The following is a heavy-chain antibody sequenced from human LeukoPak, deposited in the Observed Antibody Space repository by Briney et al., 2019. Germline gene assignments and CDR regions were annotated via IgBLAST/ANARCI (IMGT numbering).Heavy chain of an antibody. V-gene: IGHV3-74*01. CDR1: GVTFSSHG. D-gene: IGHD1-26*01. J-gene: IGHJ4*02. CDR3: ARVPRGSYSFDY. Sequence: RSLRLSCAASGVTFSSHGMHWVRQAPGKGLVWVSRINPDGSVTSYADSVKGRFTISRDNAMNTLYLQMNSLRAEDTAVYYCARVPRGSYSFDYWGQGTLVTVSS. CDR2: INPDGSVT.